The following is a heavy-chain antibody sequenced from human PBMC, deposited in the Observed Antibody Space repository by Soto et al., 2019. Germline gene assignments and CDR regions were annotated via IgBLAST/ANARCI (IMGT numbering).Heavy chain of an antibody. V-gene: IGHV4-4*02. CDR2: IYHDGASI. J-gene: IGHJ4*02. Sequence: QVQLQESGPGLVKPSETLSVTCSVSGGSIMSSNWWDWLRQSPGRGLEWIGEIYHDGASININPSLESRVTLSVDKSNNQLSLSLTSVTAADTAVYYCAREVLAGCLDTWDQGAWVTVSS. D-gene: IGHD3-9*01. CDR3: AREVLAGCLDT. CDR1: GGSIMSSNW.